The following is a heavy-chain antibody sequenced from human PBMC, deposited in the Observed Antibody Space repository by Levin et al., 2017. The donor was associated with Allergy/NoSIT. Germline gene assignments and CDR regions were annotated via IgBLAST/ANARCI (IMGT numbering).Heavy chain of an antibody. CDR1: GFTFSSYT. V-gene: IGHV3-21*01. J-gene: IGHJ5*02. CDR2: ISSSSSYI. CDR3: ARDLTYSSGSGGFDP. D-gene: IGHD6-19*01. Sequence: GASVKVSCAASGFTFSSYTMNWVRQAPGKGLEWVSSISSSSSYIYYADSVKGRFTISRDNAKNSLYLQMNSLRAEDTAVYYCARDLTYSSGSGGFDPWGQGTLVTVSS.